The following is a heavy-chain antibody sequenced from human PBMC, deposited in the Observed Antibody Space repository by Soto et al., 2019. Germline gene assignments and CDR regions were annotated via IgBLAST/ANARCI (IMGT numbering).Heavy chain of an antibody. CDR2: INPSGGST. CDR3: ASHRGYYYDSSRYSLDY. CDR1: GYTFTDYY. D-gene: IGHD3-22*01. V-gene: IGHV1-46*03. J-gene: IGHJ4*02. Sequence: ASVKVSCKASGYTFTDYYMHWVRQAPGQGLEWMGIINPSGGSTSYAQKFQGRVTLTRDTSTGTVYMELSSLRSEDTALYYCASHRGYYYDSSRYSLDYWGQGTLVTVSS.